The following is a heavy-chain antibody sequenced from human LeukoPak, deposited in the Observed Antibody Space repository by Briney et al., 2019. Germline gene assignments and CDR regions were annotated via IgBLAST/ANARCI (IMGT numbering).Heavy chain of an antibody. D-gene: IGHD3-9*01. CDR3: ARGGYDILAGTYRFLFDR. J-gene: IGHJ5*02. CDR2: INHSGHA. CDR1: GGSLSGYY. V-gene: IGHV4-34*01. Sequence: SETLSLTCEVYGGSLSGYYWSWIRQPPGKGPEWIGEINHSGHANYNPSLKSRVIISLDTSKKQFSLKLTSVTAADTAVYYCARGGYDILAGTYRFLFDRWGQGTLVTVSS.